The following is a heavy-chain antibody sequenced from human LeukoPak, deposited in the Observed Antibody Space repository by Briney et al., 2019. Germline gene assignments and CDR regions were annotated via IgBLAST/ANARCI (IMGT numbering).Heavy chain of an antibody. Sequence: PSETQSLTCTVCGASITSTTYSWCWIRQPPGKGLEWIGNIHYSGSTYYNPSLKSRVTISVDTSKNQFSLKLSSVTAADTAVYYCARDPDFWTGYYYFDFWGRGTLVTVSS. J-gene: IGHJ4*02. CDR2: IHYSGST. D-gene: IGHD3/OR15-3a*01. CDR1: GASITSTTYS. CDR3: ARDPDFWTGYYYFDF. V-gene: IGHV4-39*07.